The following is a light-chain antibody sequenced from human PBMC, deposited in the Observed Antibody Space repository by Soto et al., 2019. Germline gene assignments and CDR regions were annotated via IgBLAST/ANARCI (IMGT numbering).Light chain of an antibody. CDR2: EVT. V-gene: IGLV2-8*01. J-gene: IGLJ2*01. CDR3: SSYAGSNNVI. Sequence: QSALTQPPSASGSPGQSVTISCTGTTSDVGYYNYVSWYQQHPGKAPKLMIYEVTKRPSGVPDRFSGSKSGNTASLTVSGLQAEDEADYYCSSYAGSNNVILGGGTKLTVL. CDR1: TSDVGYYNY.